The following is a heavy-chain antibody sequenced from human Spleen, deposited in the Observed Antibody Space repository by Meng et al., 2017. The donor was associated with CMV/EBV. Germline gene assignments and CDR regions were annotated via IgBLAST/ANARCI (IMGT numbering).Heavy chain of an antibody. CDR3: AKDLNSSGWLPEDYFDY. CDR2: ISGSADST. V-gene: IGHV3-23*01. CDR1: GFSFSTYA. Sequence: GGSLRLSCAASGFSFSTYALSWVRQAPGKGLEWVSTISGSADSTYYADSVKGRFTISRDNSKSTVFLQMNSLRAEDTAVYYCAKDLNSSGWLPEDYFDYWGQGTLVTVSS. D-gene: IGHD6-19*01. J-gene: IGHJ4*02.